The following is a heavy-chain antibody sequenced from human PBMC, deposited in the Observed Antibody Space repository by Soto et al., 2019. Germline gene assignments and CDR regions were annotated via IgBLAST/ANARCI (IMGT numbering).Heavy chain of an antibody. Sequence: ASVKVSCKASGYTFTSYGISWVRQAPGQGLEWMGWISAYNGNTNYAQKLKGRVTMTTDTSTSTAYMELRSLRSDDTAVYYCARRYYDILTVSQETWLDPWGKGTLVTVPS. V-gene: IGHV1-18*01. J-gene: IGHJ5*02. CDR3: ARRYYDILTVSQETWLDP. CDR2: ISAYNGNT. D-gene: IGHD3-9*01. CDR1: GYTFTSYG.